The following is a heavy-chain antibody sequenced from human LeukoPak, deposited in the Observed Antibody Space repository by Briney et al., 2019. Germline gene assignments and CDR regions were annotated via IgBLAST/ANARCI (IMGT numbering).Heavy chain of an antibody. CDR1: GFTFDDYG. V-gene: IGHV3-7*01. J-gene: IGHJ4*02. D-gene: IGHD3/OR15-3a*01. CDR2: IKQDGSEK. CDR3: ARDLWTTDDY. Sequence: GGSLRLSCAASGFTFDDYGMSWVRQAPGKGLEWVANIKQDGSEKYYVDSVKGRFTISRDNAKNSLYLQMNSLRAEDTAVYYCARDLWTTDDYWGQGTLVTVSS.